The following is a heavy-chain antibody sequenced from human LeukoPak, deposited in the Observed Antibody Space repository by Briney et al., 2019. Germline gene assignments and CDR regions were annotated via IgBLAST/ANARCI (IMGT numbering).Heavy chain of an antibody. CDR2: INTNTGNP. V-gene: IGHV7-4-1*02. D-gene: IGHD6-19*01. J-gene: IGHJ4*02. CDR3: AIHSPEGPYSSGWSDPLDY. Sequence: GASVKVSCKASGYTFTSYAMNWVRQAPGQGLEWMGWINTNTGNPTYAQGFTGRFVFSLDTSVSTAYLQISSLKAEDTAVYYCAIHSPEGPYSSGWSDPLDYWGQGTLVTVSS. CDR1: GYTFTSYA.